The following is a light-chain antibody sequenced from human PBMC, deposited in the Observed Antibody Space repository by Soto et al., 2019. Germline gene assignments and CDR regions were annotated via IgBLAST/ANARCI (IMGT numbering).Light chain of an antibody. CDR1: QSVSRS. CDR3: QQRSNS. J-gene: IGKJ4*01. Sequence: EIVLTQSPATLSLSPGDRAVLSCRASQSVSRSLTWYQHKAGQAPRLLIYDASTRATGIPRRFSGSGSGTDLTLTISSLEPEDFAVYYCQQRSNSFGGGTKVEIK. CDR2: DAS. V-gene: IGKV3-11*01.